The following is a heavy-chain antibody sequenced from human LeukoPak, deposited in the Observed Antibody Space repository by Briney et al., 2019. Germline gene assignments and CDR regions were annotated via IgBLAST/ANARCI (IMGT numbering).Heavy chain of an antibody. V-gene: IGHV3-23*01. J-gene: IGHJ4*02. D-gene: IGHD2-21*01. CDR3: SRAIYGRPFDC. CDR2: IGGSGDST. CDR1: GFTFSSYA. Sequence: GGALRLSYAASGFTFSSYAMSWVRQPPGKELEWVSAIGGSGDSTFYADSVKGRFTISRDNSKSTLYLQMNSLRAEDTAVYYCSRAIYGRPFDCWGQGTLVTVSS.